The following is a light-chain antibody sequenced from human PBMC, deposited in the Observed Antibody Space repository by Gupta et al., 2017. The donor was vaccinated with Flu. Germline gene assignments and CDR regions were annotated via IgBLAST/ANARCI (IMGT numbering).Light chain of an antibody. CDR1: QSVSSSS. J-gene: IGKJ2*03. CDR3: QHYGSSPYS. V-gene: IGKV3-20*01. CDR2: GGS. Sequence: DIVLMQSPGSLSLSPGERATLSCRASQSVSSSSLAWYQQKPGQAPRLVIYGGSTRATGIPDRFSGSGSGTDFALTISRLEPEDFAVYYCQHYGSSPYSFGQGTKVEIK.